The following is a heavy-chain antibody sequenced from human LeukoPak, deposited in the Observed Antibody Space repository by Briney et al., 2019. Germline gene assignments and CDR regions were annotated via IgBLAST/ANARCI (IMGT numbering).Heavy chain of an antibody. CDR2: IKQVVTET. CDR1: GFTFSNYW. V-gene: IGHV3-7*01. CDR3: VRYNTWKLSRAFDI. D-gene: IGHD2/OR15-2a*01. J-gene: IGHJ3*02. Sequence: GGSVRLSCAASGFTFSNYWVSWVRQAPGKGLEWVGLIKQVVTETYFVQSVKGRFSISADNAKSSLYIQLSSLRAEDTAVFYCVRYNTWKLSRAFDIWGQGTMITVSS.